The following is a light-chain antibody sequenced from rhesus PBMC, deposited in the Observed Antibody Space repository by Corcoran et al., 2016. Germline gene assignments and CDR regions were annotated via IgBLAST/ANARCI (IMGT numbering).Light chain of an antibody. V-gene: IGKV1-32*01. CDR2: YAI. CDR3: QQYNSLPLT. Sequence: DIQMTQSPSSLSASVGDRVTITCRASQGISSYLNCYQQKPGKAPKLLIYYAIRLESGDPSRFSGSGYGTEFTLTISSQQPKDFATYYCQQYNSLPLTFGGGTKVEIK. CDR1: QGISSY. J-gene: IGKJ4*01.